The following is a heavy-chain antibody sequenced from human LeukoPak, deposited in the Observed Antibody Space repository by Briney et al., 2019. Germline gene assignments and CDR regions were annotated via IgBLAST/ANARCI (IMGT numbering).Heavy chain of an antibody. CDR2: ISSSSSYI. D-gene: IGHD1-26*01. CDR1: GFTFSSYS. CDR3: ATFSQASGSYGNY. J-gene: IGHJ4*02. V-gene: IGHV3-21*01. Sequence: GGSLRLSCAASGFTFSSYSMNWVRQAPGKGLEWVSSISSSSSYIYYADSVKGRFTTSRDNAKNSLYLQMNSLRAEDTAVYYCATFSQASGSYGNYWGQGTLVTVSS.